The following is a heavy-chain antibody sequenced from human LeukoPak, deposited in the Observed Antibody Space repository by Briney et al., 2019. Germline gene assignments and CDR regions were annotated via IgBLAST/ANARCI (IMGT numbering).Heavy chain of an antibody. CDR1: SGSIGSYY. CDR3: AREALHNWLDP. CDR2: IYYSGST. J-gene: IGHJ5*02. V-gene: IGHV4-59*01. Sequence: NASETLSLACTVSSGSIGSYYWNWIRQPPGKGLEWIGDIYYSGSTKYNPSLKSRVSISVDTSKNQFSLKLNSVTAADTAVYYCAREALHNWLDPWGPGTLDTVSS.